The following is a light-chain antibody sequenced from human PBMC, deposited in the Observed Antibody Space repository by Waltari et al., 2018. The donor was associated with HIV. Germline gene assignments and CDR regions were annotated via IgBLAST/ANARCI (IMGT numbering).Light chain of an antibody. CDR1: GSDIGGYNY. CDR3: SSYTSITLI. J-gene: IGLJ2*01. Sequence: QSALTQPASVSGSPGQSITISCTGSGSDIGGYNYVSWYQHYPGKAPKLIIYDVSRRPSVVSNRFSGSKSGNTASLTISGLRAEDEADCYCSSYTSITLIFGGGTKLTVL. V-gene: IGLV2-14*03. CDR2: DVS.